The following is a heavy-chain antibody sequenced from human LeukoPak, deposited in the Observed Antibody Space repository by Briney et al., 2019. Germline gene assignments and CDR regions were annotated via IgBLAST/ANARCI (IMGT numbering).Heavy chain of an antibody. D-gene: IGHD5-18*01. CDR1: GFTFSSYW. CDR3: ARRGIQLWLMYAFDI. V-gene: IGHV3-7*01. Sequence: PGGSLRLSCAASGFTFSSYWMSWVRQAPGKGLEWVANIKQDGSEKYYVDSVKGRFTISRDNAKNSLYLQMNSLRAEDTAVYYCARRGIQLWLMYAFDIWGQGTMVTVSS. CDR2: IKQDGSEK. J-gene: IGHJ3*02.